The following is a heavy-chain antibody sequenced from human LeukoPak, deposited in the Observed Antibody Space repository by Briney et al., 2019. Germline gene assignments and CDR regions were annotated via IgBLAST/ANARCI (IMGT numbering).Heavy chain of an antibody. CDR1: EYTFTEYA. CDR3: TRGRWSATTASYYLDF. D-gene: IGHD2-15*01. CDR2: INAGNGNT. V-gene: IGHV1-3*01. Sequence: GASVKVSCKASEYTFTEYAVNWVRQAPGQRLEGMGWINAGNGNTKYAQKFPGRLTITRDTSASTAYMELSSLTFEDTAVYYCTRGRWSATTASYYLDFWGQGTLVTVSS. J-gene: IGHJ4*02.